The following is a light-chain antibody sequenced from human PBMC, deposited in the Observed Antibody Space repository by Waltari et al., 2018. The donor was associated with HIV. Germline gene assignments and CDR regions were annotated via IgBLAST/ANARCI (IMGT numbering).Light chain of an antibody. J-gene: IGLJ3*02. CDR1: SSNIAAGYD. V-gene: IGLV1-40*01. CDR2: GNY. Sequence: QSVLTQPHSVSGAPGQRVTISCHGSSSNIAAGYDIHGYQQLPRTAPKLLTSGNYTRPSGVPDRFDGSKSGTSASLAITGLQAEDEADYYCQSYDSSLSGWVFGGGTKLTVL. CDR3: QSYDSSLSGWV.